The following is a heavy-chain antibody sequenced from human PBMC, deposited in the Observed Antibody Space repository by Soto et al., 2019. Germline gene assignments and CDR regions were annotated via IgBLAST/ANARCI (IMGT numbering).Heavy chain of an antibody. Sequence: PGGSLRLSCADAEITFSSYPVIWVRQAPGKGLEWVAVICYDGSNRYYADSVKGRFTISRDTSKNTLYLQMSSLRAEDTALYYCAKDRSNTWSFDSWGQGTLVTVPS. CDR1: EITFSSYP. V-gene: IGHV3-30*18. CDR2: ICYDGSNR. D-gene: IGHD6-13*01. CDR3: AKDRSNTWSFDS. J-gene: IGHJ4*02.